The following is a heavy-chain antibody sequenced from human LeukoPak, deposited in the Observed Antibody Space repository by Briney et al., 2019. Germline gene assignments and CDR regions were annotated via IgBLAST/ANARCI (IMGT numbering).Heavy chain of an antibody. D-gene: IGHD6-13*01. CDR2: INPSSGST. J-gene: IGHJ4*02. Sequence: GASVKVSCKASGYTFSTYYLHWVRQAPGQGLEWMGIINPSSGSTSYAQKFQGRVTMTRDTSISTAYMELSRLRSDDTAVYYCASPAGYSSSWAFDYWGQGTLVTVSS. V-gene: IGHV1-46*01. CDR3: ASPAGYSSSWAFDY. CDR1: GYTFSTYY.